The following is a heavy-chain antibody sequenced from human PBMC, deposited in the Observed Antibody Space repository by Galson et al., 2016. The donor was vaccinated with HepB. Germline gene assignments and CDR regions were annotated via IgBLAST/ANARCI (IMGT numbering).Heavy chain of an antibody. V-gene: IGHV7-4-1*01. Sequence: SVKVSCKASGYVFSSYVMNWVRQAPGQSLEWMGWINTKTGNPMYAQAFTGRFVFSVDTYVSTAYLQVGSLRAEDTAVYYCVRGGTTVLTATGIWGQGVLVTVSS. D-gene: IGHD4-23*01. J-gene: IGHJ4*02. CDR1: GYVFSSYV. CDR3: VRGGTTVLTATGI. CDR2: INTKTGNP.